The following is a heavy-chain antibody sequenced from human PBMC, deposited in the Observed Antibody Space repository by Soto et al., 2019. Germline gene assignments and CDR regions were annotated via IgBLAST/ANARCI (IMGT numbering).Heavy chain of an antibody. V-gene: IGHV1-69*06. Sequence: QVQLVQSGAEVKKPGSSVKVSCKASGNTFSTYAISWVRQAPGQGLEWMGGIVPIFATSTYAQKFQGRITITADKSSTTSYMEMSSLTSEDTGFYYCARALHSGAYSGADYWGQGTLVTVSS. CDR3: ARALHSGAYSGADY. CDR1: GNTFSTYA. J-gene: IGHJ4*02. CDR2: IVPIFATS. D-gene: IGHD1-26*01.